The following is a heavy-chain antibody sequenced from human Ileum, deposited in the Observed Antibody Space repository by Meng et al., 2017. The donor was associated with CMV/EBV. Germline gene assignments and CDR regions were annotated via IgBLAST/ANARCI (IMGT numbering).Heavy chain of an antibody. CDR3: ARDIVGAIGGNWFDP. CDR1: GGTFGSYA. Sequence: SGGTFGSYAISWVRQAPGQGLEWMGGIIPIFGTANYAQKFQGRVTITTDESTSTAYMELSSLRSEDTAVYYCARDIVGAIGGNWFDPWGQGTLVTVSS. V-gene: IGHV1-69*05. CDR2: IIPIFGTA. J-gene: IGHJ5*02. D-gene: IGHD1-26*01.